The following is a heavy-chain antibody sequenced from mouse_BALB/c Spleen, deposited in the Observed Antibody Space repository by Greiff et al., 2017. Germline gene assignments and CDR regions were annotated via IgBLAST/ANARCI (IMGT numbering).Heavy chain of an antibody. Sequence: SGAELVKPGASVKLSCTASGFNIKDTYMHWVKQRPEQGLEWIGRIDPANGNTKYDPKFQGKATITADTSSNTAYLQLSSLTSEDTAVYYCARGDGSSFLYFDYWGQGTTLTVSA. V-gene: IGHV14-3*02. J-gene: IGHJ2*01. D-gene: IGHD1-1*01. CDR1: GFNIKDTY. CDR2: IDPANGNT. CDR3: ARGDGSSFLYFDY.